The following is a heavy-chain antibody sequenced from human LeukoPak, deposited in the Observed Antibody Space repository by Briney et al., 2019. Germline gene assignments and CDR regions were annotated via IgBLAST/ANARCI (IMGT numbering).Heavy chain of an antibody. V-gene: IGHV3-21*01. CDR3: ARTSPRGVPRGY. Sequence: PWGSLRLSCVASGFTFSSYEMNWVRQAPGKGLEWVSSISSSSSYIYYADSVKGRFTISRDNAKNSLYLQMNSLRAEDTAVYYCARTSPRGVPRGYWGQGTLVTVSS. J-gene: IGHJ4*02. D-gene: IGHD2-8*01. CDR1: GFTFSSYE. CDR2: ISSSSSYI.